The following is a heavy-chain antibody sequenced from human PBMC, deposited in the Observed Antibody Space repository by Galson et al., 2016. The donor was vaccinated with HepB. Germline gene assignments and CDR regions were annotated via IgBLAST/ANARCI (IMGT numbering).Heavy chain of an antibody. CDR1: GGTFANYA. J-gene: IGHJ4*02. CDR3: ARDAWSGSDSGFDY. V-gene: IGHV1-69*05. Sequence: SVKVSCKASGGTFANYAISWVRQAPGQGLEWMGGIIAVFGKANYAQKFQGWVTMTRDTSISTAYMVLSMLKSDDTAEYYGARDAWSGSDSGFDYWGQGTLVTVSS. D-gene: IGHD3-3*01. CDR2: IIAVFGKA.